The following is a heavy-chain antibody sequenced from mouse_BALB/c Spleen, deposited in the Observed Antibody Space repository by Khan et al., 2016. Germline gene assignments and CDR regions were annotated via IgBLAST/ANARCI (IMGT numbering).Heavy chain of an antibody. D-gene: IGHD2-1*01. CDR3: AREWLNYEYAMDY. CDR1: GYTFTDYA. J-gene: IGHJ4*01. Sequence: QVQLKQSGAELVRPGVSVKISCKGSGYTFTDYAMHWVKQSHAKSLEWIGVISTYYGDASYNQKFKGKATLTVDKSSSTAYMELASLPYEDSAIDYCAREWLNYEYAMDYWGQGTSVTVSS. V-gene: IGHV1S137*01. CDR2: ISTYYGDA.